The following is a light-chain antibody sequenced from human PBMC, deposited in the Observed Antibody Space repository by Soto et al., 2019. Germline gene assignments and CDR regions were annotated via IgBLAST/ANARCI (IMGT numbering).Light chain of an antibody. Sequence: DIQMTQSPSSLSASVGDRVTITCRASHDTSNSVAWFQQRPGMAPKSLIYGASSLQSGVSSRFSGSGSGTDFTLTISRLEPEDFAVYYCQQHGSSPMYSFGQGTKVDIK. CDR3: QQHGSSPMYS. J-gene: IGKJ2*03. V-gene: IGKV1-16*01. CDR2: GAS. CDR1: HDTSNS.